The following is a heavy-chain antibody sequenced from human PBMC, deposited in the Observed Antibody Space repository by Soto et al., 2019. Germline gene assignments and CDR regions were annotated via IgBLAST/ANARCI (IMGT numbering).Heavy chain of an antibody. Sequence: QVQLVESGGGVVQPGRSLRLSCAASGFTFSSYGMHWVRQAPGKGLELVAFINYDGSTQRYEDSVKGRFTVSRDNSKNTLFLQMTTLRAEDTAVYYCAREFQQLTSEWGQGTLVTVSS. CDR2: INYDGSTQ. CDR3: AREFQQLTSE. CDR1: GFTFSSYG. D-gene: IGHD6-13*01. J-gene: IGHJ4*02. V-gene: IGHV3-33*01.